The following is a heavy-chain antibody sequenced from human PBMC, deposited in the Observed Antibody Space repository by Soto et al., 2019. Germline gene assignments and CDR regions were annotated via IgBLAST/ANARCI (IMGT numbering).Heavy chain of an antibody. CDR1: GFTFSSYG. D-gene: IGHD2-15*01. V-gene: IGHV3-30*18. Sequence: GSLRLSCAASGFTFSSYGMHWVRQAPGKGLEWVAVISYDGSNKYYADSVKGRFTISRDNSKNTLYLQMNSLRAEDTSVYYCAKDPIYCSGGSCYSYFDYWGQGTLVTVSS. CDR2: ISYDGSNK. CDR3: AKDPIYCSGGSCYSYFDY. J-gene: IGHJ4*02.